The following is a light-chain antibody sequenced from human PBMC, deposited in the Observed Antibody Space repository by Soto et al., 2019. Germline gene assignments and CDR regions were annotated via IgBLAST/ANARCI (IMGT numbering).Light chain of an antibody. Sequence: EIVLTQSPGTLSLSPGERATLSCRASQSVSSSYLAWYQQKPGQAPRLLIYGAFNRATGIPDRFSGSGSGTDFTLTFSRLEPEDFAVYYCQQRSNLPWTFGQGTKVDIK. CDR1: QSVSSSY. J-gene: IGKJ1*01. V-gene: IGKV3D-20*02. CDR2: GAF. CDR3: QQRSNLPWT.